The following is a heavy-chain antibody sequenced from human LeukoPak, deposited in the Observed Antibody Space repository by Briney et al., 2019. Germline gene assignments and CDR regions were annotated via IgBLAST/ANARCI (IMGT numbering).Heavy chain of an antibody. D-gene: IGHD2-2*01. V-gene: IGHV3-43D*03. CDR1: GFTFDDYA. J-gene: IGHJ6*03. CDR3: AKDGGYCSSTSCRYPEYYYYYMDV. CDR2: ISWDGGST. Sequence: GGSLRLSCAASGFTFDDYAMHWVRQAPGKGLEWVSLISWDGGSTYYADSVKGRFTISRDNSKNSQYLQMTSLRAEDTALYYCAKDGGYCSSTSCRYPEYYYYYMDVWGKGTTVTVSS.